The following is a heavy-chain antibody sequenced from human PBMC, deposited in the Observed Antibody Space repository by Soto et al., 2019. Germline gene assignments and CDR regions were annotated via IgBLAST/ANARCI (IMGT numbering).Heavy chain of an antibody. CDR1: GGSISSSSYY. CDR3: ARPTSFGLELAEAEDFDWLFNRYWYFDL. D-gene: IGHD3-9*01. CDR2: IYYSGST. V-gene: IGHV4-39*01. J-gene: IGHJ2*01. Sequence: SETLSLTCTVSGGSISSSSYYWGWIRQPPGKGLEWIGSIYYSGSTYYNPSLKIRVTISVDTSKNQLSLKLSSVTAADTAVYYCARPTSFGLELAEAEDFDWLFNRYWYFDLWGRGTLVTVSS.